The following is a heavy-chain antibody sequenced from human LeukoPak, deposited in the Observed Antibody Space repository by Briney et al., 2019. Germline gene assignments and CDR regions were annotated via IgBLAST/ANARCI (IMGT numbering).Heavy chain of an antibody. D-gene: IGHD3-22*01. CDR3: ASADSSAGGY. J-gene: IGHJ4*02. V-gene: IGHV3-21*01. CDR1: GFTFSSYS. CDR2: ISSSSSYI. Sequence: GGSLRLSCAASGFTFSSYSMNWVRQAPGKGLEWVSSISSSSSYIYYADSVKGRFTISRDNAKNSLYLQTNSLRAEDTAVYYCASADSSAGGYWGQGTLVTVSS.